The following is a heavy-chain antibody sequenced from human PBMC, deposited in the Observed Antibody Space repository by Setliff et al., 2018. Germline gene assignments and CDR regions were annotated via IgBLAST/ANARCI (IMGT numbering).Heavy chain of an antibody. V-gene: IGHV3-23*01. CDR1: GFTFSSFA. Sequence: GGSLRLSCAASGFTFSSFAMSWVRQAPGKRLEWVSIINVGGTNTYYRDSVKGRFTISRDNSKSTLYLQMNGLRAEDTAIYYCAKDKDVRVDYFDYWGPGTLVTVSS. D-gene: IGHD3-10*01. J-gene: IGHJ4*02. CDR3: AKDKDVRVDYFDY. CDR2: INVGGTNT.